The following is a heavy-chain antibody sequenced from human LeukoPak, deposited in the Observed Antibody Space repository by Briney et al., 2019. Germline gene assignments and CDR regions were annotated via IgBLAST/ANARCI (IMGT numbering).Heavy chain of an antibody. J-gene: IGHJ4*02. V-gene: IGHV3-23*01. CDR2: ISGSGGST. D-gene: IGHD6-19*01. CDR1: GFTFSSYA. Sequence: PGGSLRLSCAASGFTFSSYAMSWVRQAPGKGLEWVSAISGSGGSTYYADSVKGRYTISRDNSKNTLYLQMNSLRAEDTAVYYCAKAGALAVAGNFDYWGQGTLVTVSS. CDR3: AKAGALAVAGNFDY.